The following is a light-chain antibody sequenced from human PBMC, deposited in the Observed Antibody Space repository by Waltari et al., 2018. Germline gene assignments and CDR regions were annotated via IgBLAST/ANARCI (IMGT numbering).Light chain of an antibody. CDR2: AAS. Sequence: IQLTQSPSTLSASVGDRVTITCRASQGISNFLAWYQQKPGKAPEVLIFAASTLRTWVPSRFSGRGSGTDFTLTISSLQPEDFATYFCQQLDTYPRTFGQGTKVEIK. CDR1: QGISNF. J-gene: IGKJ1*01. CDR3: QQLDTYPRT. V-gene: IGKV1-9*01.